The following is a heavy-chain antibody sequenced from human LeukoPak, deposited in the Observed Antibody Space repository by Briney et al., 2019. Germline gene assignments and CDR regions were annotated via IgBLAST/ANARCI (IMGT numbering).Heavy chain of an antibody. CDR1: GGTFSSYA. D-gene: IGHD3-10*01. CDR2: IIPIFGTA. V-gene: IGHV1-69*06. CDR3: ARGLSGGQLWFGNYYYYMDV. Sequence: SVKVSCKASGGTFSSYAISWVRQAPGQGLEWMGGIIPIFGTANYAQKFQGRVTITADKSTSTAYMGLSSLRSEDTAVYYCARGLSGGQLWFGNYYYYMDVWGKGTMVTVSS. J-gene: IGHJ6*03.